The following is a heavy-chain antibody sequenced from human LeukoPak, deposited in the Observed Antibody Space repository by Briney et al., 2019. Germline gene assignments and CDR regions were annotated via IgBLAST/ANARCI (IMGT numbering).Heavy chain of an antibody. CDR1: GFTFSNYA. CDR2: ISGSGGNT. D-gene: IGHD3-10*01. Sequence: PGGSLRLSCAASGFTFSNYAMSWVRQAPGKGLEWVSSISGSGGNTYYADSVKGRFTISRDNSKNTLYLQMNSLRAEDTAVYYCAKDLSGPPVPGLFDYWGQGTLVTVSS. V-gene: IGHV3-23*01. J-gene: IGHJ4*02. CDR3: AKDLSGPPVPGLFDY.